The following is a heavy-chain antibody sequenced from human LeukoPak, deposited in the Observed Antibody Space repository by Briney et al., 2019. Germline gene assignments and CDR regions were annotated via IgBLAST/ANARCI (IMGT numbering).Heavy chain of an antibody. J-gene: IGHJ4*02. CDR2: INPNSGGT. V-gene: IGHV1-2*02. Sequence: ASVKVSCKASGYTFTGYYMHWVRQAPGQGLEWMGWINPNSGGTNYAQKFQGRVTMTRDTSISTAYMELSRLRSDDTAVYYCASHVDSSPLRDYYGSGSQKTEFDYWGQGTLVTVSS. CDR3: ASHVDSSPLRDYYGSGSQKTEFDY. D-gene: IGHD3-10*01. CDR1: GYTFTGYY.